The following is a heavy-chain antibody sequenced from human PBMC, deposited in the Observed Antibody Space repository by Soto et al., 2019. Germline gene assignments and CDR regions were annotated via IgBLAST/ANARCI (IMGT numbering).Heavy chain of an antibody. CDR2: IGSSGSTI. V-gene: IGHV3-48*03. J-gene: IGHJ4*02. D-gene: IGHD2-2*01. Sequence: PGGSLRLSCAASGFTFSSFEMNWVRQAPGKGLEWVSKIGSSGSTIWYADSVKGRFTISRDNAKNSLYLQLNSLKSEDTGVYYCVTVLPHANSWFDYWGQGTPVTVSS. CDR3: VTVLPHANSWFDY. CDR1: GFTFSSFE.